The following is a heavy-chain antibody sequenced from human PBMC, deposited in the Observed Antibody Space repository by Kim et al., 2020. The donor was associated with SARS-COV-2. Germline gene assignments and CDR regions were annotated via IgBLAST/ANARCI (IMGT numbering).Heavy chain of an antibody. CDR1: GYTFTSYG. D-gene: IGHD4-17*01. J-gene: IGHJ6*02. CDR3: AGPNNSNDYGDYDGDYYYYGMDV. V-gene: IGHV1-18*01. Sequence: ASVKVSCKASGYTFTSYGISWVRQAPGQGLEWMGWISAYNGNTNYAQKLQGRVTMTTDTSTSTAYMELRSLRSDDTAVYYCAGPNNSNDYGDYDGDYYYYGMDVWGQGTTVTVSS. CDR2: ISAYNGNT.